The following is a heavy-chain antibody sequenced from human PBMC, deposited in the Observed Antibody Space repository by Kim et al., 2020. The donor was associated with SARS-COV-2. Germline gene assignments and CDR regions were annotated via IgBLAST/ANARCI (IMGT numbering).Heavy chain of an antibody. J-gene: IGHJ4*02. Sequence: ADSVKGRFTIARDNAKNSLYLQRNSLRDEDTAVYYCARDQYFDWLLSWDYWGQGTLVTVSS. D-gene: IGHD3-9*01. CDR3: ARDQYFDWLLSWDY. V-gene: IGHV3-48*02.